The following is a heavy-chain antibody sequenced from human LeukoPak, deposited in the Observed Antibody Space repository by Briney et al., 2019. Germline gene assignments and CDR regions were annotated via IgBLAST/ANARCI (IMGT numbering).Heavy chain of an antibody. CDR2: IIPIFGTA. V-gene: IGHV1-69*13. Sequence: GASVKVSCKASGGTFSSYAISWVRQAPGQGLEWMGGIIPIFGTANYAQKFQGRVTITADESTSTAYMELSSLRSDDTAVYYCARESPYSSGEYYYYYYYMDVWGKGTTVTVSS. CDR3: ARESPYSSGEYYYYYYYMDV. J-gene: IGHJ6*03. D-gene: IGHD6-19*01. CDR1: GGTFSSYA.